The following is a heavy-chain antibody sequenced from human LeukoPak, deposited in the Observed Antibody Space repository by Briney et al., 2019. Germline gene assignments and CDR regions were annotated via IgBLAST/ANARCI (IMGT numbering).Heavy chain of an antibody. CDR3: ARTNGDFWSGYYISYYYYGMDV. CDR1: GGSFGGYY. CDR2: INHSGST. J-gene: IGHJ6*02. Sequence: PSETLSLTCAVYGGSFGGYYWSWIRQPPGKGLEWIGEINHSGSTNYNPSLKSRVTISVDTSKNQFSLKLSSVTAADTAVYYCARTNGDFWSGYYISYYYYGMDVWGQGTTVTVSS. V-gene: IGHV4-34*01. D-gene: IGHD3-3*01.